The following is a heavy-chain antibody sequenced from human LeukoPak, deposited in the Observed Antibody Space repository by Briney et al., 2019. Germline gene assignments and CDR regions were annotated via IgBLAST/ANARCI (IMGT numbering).Heavy chain of an antibody. CDR2: FIGGGGST. Sequence: GGSLRLSCAASGFTVSTHAMNWVRQAPGKGLEWVSVFIGGGGSTYYADSVKGRFTISRDNSKNTLYLQMNSLRAEDTAVYYCAKRGGYSFDYWGQGTLVTVSS. V-gene: IGHV3-23*01. CDR3: AKRGGYSFDY. D-gene: IGHD2-15*01. J-gene: IGHJ4*02. CDR1: GFTVSTHA.